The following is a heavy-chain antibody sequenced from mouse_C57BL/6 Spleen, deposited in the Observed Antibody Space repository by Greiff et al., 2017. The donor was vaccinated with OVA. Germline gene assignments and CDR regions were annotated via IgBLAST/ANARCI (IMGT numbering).Heavy chain of an antibody. Sequence: QVQLQQSGAELVRPGASVTLSCKASGYTFTDYDMHWVKQTPVHGLEWIGAIDPETGGTAYNQKFKGKAILTADQSSSTAYMELRSLTSEDSAVYYCTRSSITTVVAYWYFDVWGTGTTVTVSS. J-gene: IGHJ1*03. CDR1: GYTFTDYD. CDR3: TRSSITTVVAYWYFDV. D-gene: IGHD1-1*01. CDR2: IDPETGGT. V-gene: IGHV1-15*01.